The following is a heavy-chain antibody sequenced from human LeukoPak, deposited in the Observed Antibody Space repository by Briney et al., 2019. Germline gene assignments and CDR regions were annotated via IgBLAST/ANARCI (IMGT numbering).Heavy chain of an antibody. CDR2: ILNTGSA. CDR3: ARDKALRNWYFDL. V-gene: IGHV4-59*01. Sequence: SETLSLTCTVSGASISSYYWGWSRQPPGKGLEWIGYILNTGSANYNPSLKSRVTISIDTSKNQFSLKLTSVTAADTAVYYCARDKALRNWYFDLWGRGTLATVSS. CDR1: GASISSYY. J-gene: IGHJ2*01.